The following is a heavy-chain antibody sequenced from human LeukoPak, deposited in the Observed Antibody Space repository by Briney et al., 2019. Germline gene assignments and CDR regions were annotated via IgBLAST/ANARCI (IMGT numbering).Heavy chain of an antibody. V-gene: IGHV3-23*01. Sequence: LPGGSLGLSCAASGFTFSNYALNWVRQAPGKGLEWVSASGTSGDTYYADSVRGRFTISRDNAKNMVYLQMSSLRAEDTALYYCAQKRPGTYPFDYWGQGTLVTVSS. CDR1: GFTFSNYA. CDR3: AQKRPGTYPFDY. D-gene: IGHD6-13*01. CDR2: SGTSGDT. J-gene: IGHJ4*02.